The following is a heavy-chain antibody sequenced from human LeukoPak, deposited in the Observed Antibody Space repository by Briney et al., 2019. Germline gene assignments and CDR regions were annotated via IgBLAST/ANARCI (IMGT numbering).Heavy chain of an antibody. D-gene: IGHD1-1*01. J-gene: IGHJ4*02. V-gene: IGHV3-7*03. CDR3: AREGNWNFDY. CDR2: IKEDGSEK. CDR1: GFTFPKFW. Sequence: GGSLGLSCADSGFTFPKFWMAWVRQAPGKGLEWVANIKEDGSEKYYVDSVKGRFTISKDNAKNSLYLQMNSLRAEDTAMYFCAREGNWNFDYWGQGTLVTVSS.